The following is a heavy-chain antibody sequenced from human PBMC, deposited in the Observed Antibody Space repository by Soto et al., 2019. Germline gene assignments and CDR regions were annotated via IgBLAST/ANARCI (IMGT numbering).Heavy chain of an antibody. J-gene: IGHJ6*03. Sequence: GGSLRLSCAASGFTFSDYYTSWIRQAPGKGLEWVSYISSSGSTIYYVDSVKGRFTISRDNAKNSLYLQMNSLRAEDTAMYYCARQVRGDFWSGYNYYYYYFMDVWGKGTTVTVSS. V-gene: IGHV3-11*01. CDR3: ARQVRGDFWSGYNYYYYYFMDV. CDR1: GFTFSDYY. CDR2: ISSSGSTI. D-gene: IGHD3-3*01.